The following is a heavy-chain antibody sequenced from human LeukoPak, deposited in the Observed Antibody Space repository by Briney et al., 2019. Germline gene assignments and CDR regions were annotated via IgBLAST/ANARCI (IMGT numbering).Heavy chain of an antibody. CDR3: ARDSLLAYCGGDCSSYYYYGMDV. Sequence: SQTLSLTCTVSGGSISSGDYYWIWIRQPPGKGLEWIGYIYYSGITYYNPSLKSRVTISVDTSKNQFSLKLSSVTAADTAVYYCARDSLLAYCGGDCSSYYYYGMDVWGQGTTVTVSS. CDR2: IYYSGIT. V-gene: IGHV4-30-4*01. J-gene: IGHJ6*02. D-gene: IGHD2-21*02. CDR1: GGSISSGDYY.